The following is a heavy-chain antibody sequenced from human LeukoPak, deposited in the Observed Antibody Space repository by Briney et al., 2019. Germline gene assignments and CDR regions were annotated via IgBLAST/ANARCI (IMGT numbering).Heavy chain of an antibody. CDR1: GFTFSSYG. V-gene: IGHV3-33*01. CDR2: IWYDGSNK. J-gene: IGHJ6*02. CDR3: AREPIAVAGTVYYYYYGMGV. Sequence: SCKASGFTFSSYGMHWVRQAPGKGLEWVAVIWYDGSNKYYADSVKGRFTISRDNSKNTLYLQMNSLRAEDTAVYYCAREPIAVAGTVYYYYYGMGVWGQGTTVTVSS. D-gene: IGHD6-19*01.